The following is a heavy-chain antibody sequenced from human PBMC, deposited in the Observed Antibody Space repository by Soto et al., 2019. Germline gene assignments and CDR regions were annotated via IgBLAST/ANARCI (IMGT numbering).Heavy chain of an antibody. J-gene: IGHJ4*02. CDR2: ISYDGSNK. CDR3: ARAPGALLWFGELLDY. Sequence: QVQLVESGGGVVQPGRSLRLSCAASGFTFSSYAMHWVRQAPGKGLEWVAVISYDGSNKYYADSVKGRFTISRDNSKNTLYLQMNSLRAEDTAVYYCARAPGALLWFGELLDYWGQGTLVTVSS. V-gene: IGHV3-30-3*01. CDR1: GFTFSSYA. D-gene: IGHD3-10*01.